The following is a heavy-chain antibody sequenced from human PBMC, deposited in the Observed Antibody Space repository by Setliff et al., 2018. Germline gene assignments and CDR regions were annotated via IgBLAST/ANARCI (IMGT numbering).Heavy chain of an antibody. CDR2: INHSGST. V-gene: IGHV4-34*01. Sequence: SETLSLTCTVYGGSLSDYYWSWIRQSPGKGLEWIAEINHSGSTNYNSSLRSRVTISVDTSKNQFSLILRSVTAADTAVYYCARGRMRGSCSGPSCTYDPFDIWGQGTPVTVSS. D-gene: IGHD2-2*01. CDR1: GGSLSDYY. J-gene: IGHJ3*02. CDR3: ARGRMRGSCSGPSCTYDPFDI.